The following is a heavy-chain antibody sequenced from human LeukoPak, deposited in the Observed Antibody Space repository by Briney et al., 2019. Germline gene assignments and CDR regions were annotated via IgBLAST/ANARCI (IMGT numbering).Heavy chain of an antibody. CDR3: AREGYYYDSSEIDH. CDR1: GYTFTSYG. CDR2: ISAYNGNT. V-gene: IGHV1-18*01. D-gene: IGHD3-22*01. Sequence: ASVTVSCKASGYTFTSYGIGWVRQARGQGLEWMGWISAYNGNTNYAQKLQGRVTMTTDTSTSTAYMELRSLRSDDTAVYYCAREGYYYDSSEIDHWGQGTLVTVSS. J-gene: IGHJ5*02.